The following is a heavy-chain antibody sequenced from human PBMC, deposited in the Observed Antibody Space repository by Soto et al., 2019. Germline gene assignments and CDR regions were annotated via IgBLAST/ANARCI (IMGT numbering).Heavy chain of an antibody. D-gene: IGHD1-1*01. Sequence: SETLSLTCTVSGGSISSGDYYWSWIRQPPGKGLEWIGYIYYSGSTYYNPSLKSRVTISVDTSKNQFSLKLSSVTAADTAVYYCARGSGTFGFDYWGQGTLVTVSS. J-gene: IGHJ4*02. CDR2: IYYSGST. V-gene: IGHV4-30-4*01. CDR1: GGSISSGDYY. CDR3: ARGSGTFGFDY.